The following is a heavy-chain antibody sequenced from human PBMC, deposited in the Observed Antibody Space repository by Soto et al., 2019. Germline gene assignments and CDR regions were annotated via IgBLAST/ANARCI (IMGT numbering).Heavy chain of an antibody. CDR3: AREEIAAAYNWFDP. Sequence: SQTLSLTCAISGDSVSNNTAAWNWITQSPTKGLEWLGRTYYRSKWYNDYAISVKSRITINPDTSKNQFSLQLNSVTPEDTAVYYCAREEIAAAYNWFDPWGQGTLVTVSS. CDR1: GDSVSNNTAA. D-gene: IGHD6-13*01. J-gene: IGHJ5*02. CDR2: TYYRSKWYN. V-gene: IGHV6-1*01.